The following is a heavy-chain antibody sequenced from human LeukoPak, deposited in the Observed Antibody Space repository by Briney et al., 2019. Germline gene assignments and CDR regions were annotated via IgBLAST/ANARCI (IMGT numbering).Heavy chain of an antibody. J-gene: IGHJ4*02. CDR1: GYTFTNHA. Sequence: ASVKVSCKASGYTFTNHAIQWVRQAPGQRLEWMGWINAGNGKTKRSQKFQGRVTITRDASATTAYMEVSSLTSEDTAVYYCARAIWTSTVTTYYLDYWGQGALVTVSS. CDR3: ARAIWTSTVTTYYLDY. D-gene: IGHD4-17*01. CDR2: INAGNGKT. V-gene: IGHV1-3*01.